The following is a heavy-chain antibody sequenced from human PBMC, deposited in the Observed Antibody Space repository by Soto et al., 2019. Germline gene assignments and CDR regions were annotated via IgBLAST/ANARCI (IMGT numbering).Heavy chain of an antibody. CDR2: IYWDDDK. CDR3: ARRQTTVVVGARFDL. D-gene: IGHD2-15*01. Sequence: QITLRESGPTLVQPRQTLTLTCTLSGVSLTTRGVGVGWIHQPPGKALEWLALIYWDDDKRFSPSLKSRLAITRDTSKNQVVMTMTDMAPVDTAIYYYARRQTTVVVGARFDLWGQGSQVSVSS. V-gene: IGHV2-5*02. J-gene: IGHJ4*02. CDR1: GVSLTTRGVG.